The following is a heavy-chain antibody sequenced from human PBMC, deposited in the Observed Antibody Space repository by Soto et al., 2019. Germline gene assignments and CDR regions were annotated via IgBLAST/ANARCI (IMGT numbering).Heavy chain of an antibody. V-gene: IGHV3-30*18. Sequence: SLRLSCAASGFTFSSYGMHWVRQAPGKGLEWVAVISYDGSNKYYADSVKGRFTISRDNSKNTLYLQMNSLRAEDTAVYYCAKVSYSYGPQLYFDYWGQGTLVTVSS. J-gene: IGHJ4*02. CDR2: ISYDGSNK. CDR3: AKVSYSYGPQLYFDY. CDR1: GFTFSSYG. D-gene: IGHD5-18*01.